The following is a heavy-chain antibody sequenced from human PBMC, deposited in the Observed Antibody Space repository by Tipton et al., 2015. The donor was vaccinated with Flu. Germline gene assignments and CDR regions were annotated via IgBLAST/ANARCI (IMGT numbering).Heavy chain of an antibody. CDR3: ARRDCSNYVSEPKNWFDL. CDR1: GDSIGSHYY. J-gene: IGHJ5*02. CDR2: IHRSGST. D-gene: IGHD4-11*01. Sequence: GLVKPSETLSLTCTVSGDSIGSHYYWGWIRQPPGKGLEWIGNIHRSGSTYYNPSLRSRVTISVDTSKNQFSLRLTSVTAADTAVYYCARRDCSNYVSEPKNWFDLWGQGTLVTVSS. V-gene: IGHV4-38-2*02.